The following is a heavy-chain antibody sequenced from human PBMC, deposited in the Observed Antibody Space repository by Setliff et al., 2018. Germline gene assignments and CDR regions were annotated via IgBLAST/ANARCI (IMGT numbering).Heavy chain of an antibody. CDR2: VFASGTT. Sequence: PSETLSLTCTVSDGSISDYYWGWIRQSPGSGLEWIGYVFASGTTNYNPSLKSRVTISVDTSKSLFSLRLTSVTAADTAVYFCARASFSGTYPPFGFDYWGQGTLVTVSS. CDR1: DGSISDYY. CDR3: ARASFSGTYPPFGFDY. V-gene: IGHV4-4*08. D-gene: IGHD1-26*01. J-gene: IGHJ4*02.